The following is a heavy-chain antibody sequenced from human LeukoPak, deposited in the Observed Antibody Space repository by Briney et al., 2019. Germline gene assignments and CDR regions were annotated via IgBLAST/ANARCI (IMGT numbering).Heavy chain of an antibody. CDR3: DRGGTRITIVGVVINDFDY. Sequence: SETLSLTCTVSGGSISSSSYYWSWIRQPPGKGLEWIGYIYHSGNTYYNPSLKSRLTISVDTPRNQFSLKLRSVTAADTAVYYCDRGGTRITIVGVVINDFDYWGQGILVTVSS. V-gene: IGHV4-30-4*08. CDR2: IYHSGNT. D-gene: IGHD3-3*01. J-gene: IGHJ4*02. CDR1: GGSISSSSYY.